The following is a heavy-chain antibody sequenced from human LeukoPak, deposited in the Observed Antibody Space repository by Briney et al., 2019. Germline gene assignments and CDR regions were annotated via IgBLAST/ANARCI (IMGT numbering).Heavy chain of an antibody. V-gene: IGHV3-30*18. CDR3: AKSIAGITGIFDN. Sequence: GGSLRLSCAASGLTFSSYGIHWVRQAPGKGLEWLAIISSDGSQSYFADSVKGRFTISRDNSKNMSYLHINNLRAEDTAVFYCAKSIAGITGIFDNWAQGTLVTVSS. J-gene: IGHJ4*02. CDR1: GLTFSSYG. D-gene: IGHD1-20*01. CDR2: ISSDGSQS.